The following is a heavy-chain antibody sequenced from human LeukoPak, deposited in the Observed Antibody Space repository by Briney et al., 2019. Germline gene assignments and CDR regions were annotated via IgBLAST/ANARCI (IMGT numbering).Heavy chain of an antibody. D-gene: IGHD3-9*01. J-gene: IGHJ4*02. CDR2: IYYSGST. CDR3: ARLVSDILTGYYKPQGYYFDY. CDR1: GGSISSSSYY. V-gene: IGHV4-39*01. Sequence: MSSETLSLTCTVSGGSISSSSYYWGWIRQPPGKGLEWIGSIYYSGSTYYNPSLKSRFTISVDTSKNQFSLKLSSVTAADTAVYYCARLVSDILTGYYKPQGYYFDYWGQGTLVTVSS.